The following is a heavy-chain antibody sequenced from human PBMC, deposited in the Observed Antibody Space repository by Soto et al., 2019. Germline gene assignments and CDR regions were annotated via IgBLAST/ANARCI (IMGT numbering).Heavy chain of an antibody. V-gene: IGHV1-69*13. J-gene: IGHJ6*02. Sequence: ASVKVSCKASGGTFSSYAISWVRQAPGQGLEWMGGIIPIFGTANYAQKFQGRVTITADESTSTAYMELSSLRSEDTAVYYCARVGLVPVASGYYYGMDVWGQGTTVTVSS. CDR1: GGTFSSYA. CDR3: ARVGLVPVASGYYYGMDV. CDR2: IIPIFGTA. D-gene: IGHD6-6*01.